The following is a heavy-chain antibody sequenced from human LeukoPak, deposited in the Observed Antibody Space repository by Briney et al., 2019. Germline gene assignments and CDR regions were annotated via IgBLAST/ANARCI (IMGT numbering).Heavy chain of an antibody. J-gene: IGHJ6*02. V-gene: IGHV1-2*02. Sequence: ASVKVSCKASGYTFTGYYMHWVRQAPGQGLEWMGWINPNSGGTNCAQKFQGRVTMTRDTSIGTAYMELSRLRSDDTAVYYCARAIVATTFRVDVWGQGTTVTVSS. D-gene: IGHD5-12*01. CDR1: GYTFTGYY. CDR3: ARAIVATTFRVDV. CDR2: INPNSGGT.